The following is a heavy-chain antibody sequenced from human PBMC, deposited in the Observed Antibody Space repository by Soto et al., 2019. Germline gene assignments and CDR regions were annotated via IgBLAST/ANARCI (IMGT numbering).Heavy chain of an antibody. D-gene: IGHD4-17*01. J-gene: IGHJ6*01. CDR3: ARNSPRDYENYAMDV. CDR1: GGTFSSYT. Sequence: QVQLVQSGAEVKKPGSSVKVSCKASGGTFSSYTISWVRQAPGQGLEWMGRIIPILGIANYAQKFQGRVTIPADKSTRTAYMELSSLRSEDTAVYYCARNSPRDYENYAMDVWGQGTTVTVSS. CDR2: IIPILGIA. V-gene: IGHV1-69*02.